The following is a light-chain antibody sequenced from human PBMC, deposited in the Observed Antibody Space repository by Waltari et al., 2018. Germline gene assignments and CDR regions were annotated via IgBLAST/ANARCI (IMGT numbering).Light chain of an antibody. CDR2: AAS. CDR3: QQCGSSPIT. V-gene: IGKV3-20*01. J-gene: IGKJ5*01. CDR1: QSVNSGY. Sequence: EIVLTKSTGTLSLSPGERATLSCRASQSVNSGYLAWYQQKPGQAPRLLIYAASNRATGVPDRFSGSGSGADFTLSISRLEPEDFAVYYCQQCGSSPITFGQGTRLEIK.